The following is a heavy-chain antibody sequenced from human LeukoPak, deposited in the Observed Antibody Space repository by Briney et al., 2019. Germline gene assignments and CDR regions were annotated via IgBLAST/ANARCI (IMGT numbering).Heavy chain of an antibody. CDR1: GGSISSSSYY. D-gene: IGHD2-2*01. J-gene: IGHJ4*02. CDR2: IYYSGST. Sequence: PLETLSLTCTVSGGSISSSSYYWGWIRQPPGKGLEWIGSIYYSGSTYYNPSLKSRVTISVDTSKNQFSLKLSSVNAADTAVYYCARPSRRYCSSTSCYADPPDYWGQGTLVTVSS. V-gene: IGHV4-39*01. CDR3: ARPSRRYCSSTSCYADPPDY.